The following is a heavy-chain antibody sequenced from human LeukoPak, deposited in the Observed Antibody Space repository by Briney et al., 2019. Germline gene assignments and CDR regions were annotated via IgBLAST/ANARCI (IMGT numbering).Heavy chain of an antibody. CDR1: GGSISSSSYY. Sequence: SETLSLTCTVSGGSISSSSYYWGWIRQPPGKGLEWIGSIYYSGSTYYNPSLKSRVTISVDTSKNQFSLKLSSVTAADTAVYYCARANYYDSSGLRYWGQGTLVTVSS. CDR2: IYYSGST. V-gene: IGHV4-39*07. CDR3: ARANYYDSSGLRY. D-gene: IGHD3-22*01. J-gene: IGHJ4*02.